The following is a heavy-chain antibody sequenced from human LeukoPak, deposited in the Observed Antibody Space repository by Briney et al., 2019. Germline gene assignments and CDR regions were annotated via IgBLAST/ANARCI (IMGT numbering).Heavy chain of an antibody. Sequence: ASVKVSCKVSGYTFTDYYMHWVQQAPGKGLEWMGLVDPEDGETIYAEKFQGRVTITADTSTDTAYMELSSLRSEDTAVYYCATALIMHYDFWSGPFDYWGQGTLVTVSS. CDR2: VDPEDGET. V-gene: IGHV1-69-2*01. CDR1: GYTFTDYY. J-gene: IGHJ4*02. D-gene: IGHD3-3*01. CDR3: ATALIMHYDFWSGPFDY.